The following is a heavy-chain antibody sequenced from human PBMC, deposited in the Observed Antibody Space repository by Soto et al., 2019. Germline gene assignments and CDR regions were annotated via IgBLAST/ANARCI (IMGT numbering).Heavy chain of an antibody. J-gene: IGHJ6*02. V-gene: IGHV4-59*01. CDR3: PRHAIIPKLQYGMDV. CDR2: IFYRGNT. CDR1: GGSISGYY. D-gene: IGHD1-1*01. Sequence: PSETLSLTCTVSGGSISGYYWSWIRQPPGKGLEWIGYIFYRGNTLYNPSLQSRVTISVDTSKNQFFLGLTSVTAADTAVYYCPRHAIIPKLQYGMDVWGQGASVTVSS.